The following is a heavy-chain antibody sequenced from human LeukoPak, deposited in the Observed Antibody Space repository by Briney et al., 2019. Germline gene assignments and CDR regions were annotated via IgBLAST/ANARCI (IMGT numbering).Heavy chain of an antibody. CDR3: VVINDYGDYYYFDY. CDR2: ISSSSSYI. Sequence: PGGSLRLSCAASGFTFSSYSMNWVPQAPGKGLEWVSSISSSSSYIYYADSVKGRFTISRDNAKNSLYLQMNSLRAEDTAVYYCVVINDYGDYYYFDYWGQGTLVTVSS. D-gene: IGHD4-17*01. J-gene: IGHJ4*02. V-gene: IGHV3-21*01. CDR1: GFTFSSYS.